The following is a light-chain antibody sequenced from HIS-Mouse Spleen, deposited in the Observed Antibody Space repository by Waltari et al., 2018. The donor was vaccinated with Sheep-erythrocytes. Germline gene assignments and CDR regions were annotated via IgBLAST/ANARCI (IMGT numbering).Light chain of an antibody. V-gene: IGLV3-1*01. Sequence: SYDLTQPPSVSVSPGQTASITCSGDKLGDKYACWYQQKPGQSPGLVIYQDSKRPSGIPERFSGSNSGSTATLTISGTQAMDEADYYCQAWDSSTVVFGGGTKLTVL. CDR1: KLGDKY. CDR3: QAWDSSTVV. J-gene: IGLJ2*01. CDR2: QDS.